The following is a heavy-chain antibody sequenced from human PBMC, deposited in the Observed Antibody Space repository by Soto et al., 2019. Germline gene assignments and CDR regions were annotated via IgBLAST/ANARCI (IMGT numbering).Heavy chain of an antibody. V-gene: IGHV4-59*11. J-gene: IGHJ2*01. CDR3: ARNYGGNSQFFDL. CDR2: FFHTGTA. Sequence: SETLSLTCSVSGDAITRHYWSWIRQPPGKGMEWLGYFFHTGTALYNPSLRSRVSMSVDTSKNQFSLRLTSVIPADTAVYFCARNYGGNSQFFDLWGRGTLVTVSS. CDR1: GDAITRHY. D-gene: IGHD4-17*01.